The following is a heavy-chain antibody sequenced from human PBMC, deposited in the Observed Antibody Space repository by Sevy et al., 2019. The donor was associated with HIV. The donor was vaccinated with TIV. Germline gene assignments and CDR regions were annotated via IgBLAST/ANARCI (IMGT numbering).Heavy chain of an antibody. D-gene: IGHD3-16*01. CDR3: AHVTFGRFES. CDR2: IKADGSDK. J-gene: IGHJ4*02. V-gene: IGHV3-7*01. CDR1: GFTFSANW. Sequence: GGSLRLSCAASGFTFSANWMNWVRQAPGKGLEWVANIKADGSDKHYVDSVEGRFTISRDNAKNLLFLQMNSLRGEDTAVYDCAHVTFGRFESWGQGTLVTVSS.